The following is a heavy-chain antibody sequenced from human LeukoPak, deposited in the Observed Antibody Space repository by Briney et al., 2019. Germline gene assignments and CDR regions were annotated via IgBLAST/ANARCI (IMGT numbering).Heavy chain of an antibody. V-gene: IGHV3-21*04. CDR2: ISSSSSYI. CDR3: ASAPRASVPPPFDY. Sequence: GGSLRLSCAASGFTFSSYSMTWVRQAPGKGLEWVSSISSSSSYIYYADSVKGRFIISRDNSKNTLFLQMNSLRVEDTAVYYCASAPRASVPPPFDYWGQGAQVTVSS. D-gene: IGHD3-10*01. J-gene: IGHJ4*02. CDR1: GFTFSSYS.